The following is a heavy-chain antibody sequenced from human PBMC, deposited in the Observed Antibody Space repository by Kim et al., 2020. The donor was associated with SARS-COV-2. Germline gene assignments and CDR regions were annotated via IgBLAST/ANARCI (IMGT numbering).Heavy chain of an antibody. CDR2: ISEDGTWT. D-gene: IGHD3-3*01. CDR3: ARDLSGWSDY. CDR1: GFSFSNFS. J-gene: IGHJ4*02. Sequence: GGSLRLSCAASGFSFSNFSMHWVRQVPGKGLVWVSRISEDGTWTNYADSVQGRFTISRDNARNTLFLQMDSLRADDTAVYYFARDLSGWSDYWGQGTLVT. V-gene: IGHV3-74*01.